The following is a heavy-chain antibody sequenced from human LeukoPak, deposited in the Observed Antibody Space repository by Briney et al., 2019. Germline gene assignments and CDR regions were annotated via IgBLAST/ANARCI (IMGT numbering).Heavy chain of an antibody. D-gene: IGHD4-11*01. V-gene: IGHV1-8*01. J-gene: IGHJ4*02. CDR2: MNPNSVNT. Sequence: SLYVSCKPSLYTFTSYDIHSVPQATGPRLKCLGWMNPNSVNTAHAQKFQGRVTMPSHTSIRTTYMALSSLRSQHTAGYFCARGPPLNDYSFDYWGEGTLVTASS. CDR3: ARGPPLNDYSFDY. CDR1: LYTFTSYD.